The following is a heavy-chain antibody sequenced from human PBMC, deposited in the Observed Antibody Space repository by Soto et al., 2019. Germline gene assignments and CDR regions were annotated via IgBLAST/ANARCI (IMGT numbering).Heavy chain of an antibody. CDR3: AREGNTLDSSGYYYGP. Sequence: SETLSLTCTVSGGSISSGDYYWSWICQPPGKGLEWIGYIYYSGSTYYNPSLKSRVTISVDTSKNQFSLKLSSVTAADTAVYYCAREGNTLDSSGYYYGPWGQGTLVTVSS. CDR1: GGSISSGDYY. CDR2: IYYSGST. V-gene: IGHV4-30-4*01. J-gene: IGHJ5*02. D-gene: IGHD3-22*01.